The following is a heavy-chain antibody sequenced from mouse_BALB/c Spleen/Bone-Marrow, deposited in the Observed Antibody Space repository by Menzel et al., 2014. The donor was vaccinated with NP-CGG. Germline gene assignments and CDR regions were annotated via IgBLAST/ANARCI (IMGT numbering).Heavy chain of an antibody. CDR3: ARREDGYGTFYWYFDV. CDR1: GYTFTSYV. CDR2: INPYNDGT. V-gene: IGHV1-14*01. Sequence: EVQLQQSGPELVKPGASVKMSCKASGYTFTSYVMHWVKQKPGQGLEWIGYINPYNDGTKYNEKFKGKATLTSDKSSSTAHMELSSLTSEDSAVYYCARREDGYGTFYWYFDVWGAGTTVTVSS. D-gene: IGHD2-2*01. J-gene: IGHJ1*01.